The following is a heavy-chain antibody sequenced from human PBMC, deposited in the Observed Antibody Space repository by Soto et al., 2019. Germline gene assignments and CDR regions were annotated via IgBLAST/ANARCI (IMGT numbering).Heavy chain of an antibody. V-gene: IGHV3-30*18. CDR3: AKDRGSGSTAWFDP. D-gene: IGHD1-26*01. CDR1: GFTFSSYG. CDR2: ISNDGNNK. J-gene: IGHJ5*02. Sequence: QVQLVESGGGVVQPGRSLRLSCAASGFTFSSYGMHWVRQAPGKGLDWVAVISNDGNNKYYAESGKGRFTISRDNSKNTLYLQMNSLRAEDTAVYYCAKDRGSGSTAWFDPWGQGTLVTVSS.